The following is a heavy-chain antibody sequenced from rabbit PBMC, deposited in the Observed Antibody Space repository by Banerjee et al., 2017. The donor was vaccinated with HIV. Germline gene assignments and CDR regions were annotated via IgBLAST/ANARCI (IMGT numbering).Heavy chain of an antibody. CDR1: GFSFSSSYY. CDR2: IYAGSSGST. D-gene: IGHD4-2*01. V-gene: IGHV1S40*01. Sequence: QSLEESGGDLVKPGASLTLTCTASGFSFSSSYYMCWVRQAPGKGLEWIACIYAGSSGSTYYASWAKGRFTISKTSSTTVTLQMTSLTAADTATYFCARHDGIDYLNLWGPGTLVTVS. J-gene: IGHJ4*01. CDR3: ARHDGIDYLNL.